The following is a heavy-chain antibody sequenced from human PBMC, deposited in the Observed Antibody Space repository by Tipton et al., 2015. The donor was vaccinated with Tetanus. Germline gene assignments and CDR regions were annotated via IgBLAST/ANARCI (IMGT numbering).Heavy chain of an antibody. V-gene: IGHV3-48*03. Sequence: MQLVQSGGGLVQPGGSLRLSCAASGFSFSAYEMSWVRQAPGMGLEWVAYISNVGASIYYAESVKGRFTISRDNAKNSVHLQMNSLRAGDTAVYYCARHAFSSGCFDWWGQGTLVTVSS. J-gene: IGHJ4*02. CDR2: ISNVGASI. CDR1: GFSFSAYE. D-gene: IGHD6-25*01. CDR3: ARHAFSSGCFDW.